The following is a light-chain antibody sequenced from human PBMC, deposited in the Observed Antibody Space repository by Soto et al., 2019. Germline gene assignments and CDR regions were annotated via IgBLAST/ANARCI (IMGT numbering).Light chain of an antibody. Sequence: EIVLTQSPGTLSLSPGERATLSCRASQSVSSSYLAWYQQKPGQAPRLLIYGASSGATGIPDRFSGSGSGTDFTLTISRLEPEDFAVYYCQQYGSSPLTFGGRTKADIK. V-gene: IGKV3-20*01. J-gene: IGKJ4*01. CDR1: QSVSSSY. CDR3: QQYGSSPLT. CDR2: GAS.